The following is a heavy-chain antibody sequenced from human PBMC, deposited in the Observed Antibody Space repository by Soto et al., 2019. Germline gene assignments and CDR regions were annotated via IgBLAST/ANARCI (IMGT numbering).Heavy chain of an antibody. CDR3: AKATATGGGAFEI. V-gene: IGHV3-23*01. D-gene: IGHD2-8*02. Sequence: PGGSLRLSCAVSGLICSSYDMSWVRQAPGKGLEWVSTILVGGSTHYEDSVKGRFTISRDTSKNTVYLQMNSLTAGDTAVYYCAKATATGGGAFEIYGRGTLVTVS. J-gene: IGHJ3*02. CDR2: ILVGGST. CDR1: GLICSSYD.